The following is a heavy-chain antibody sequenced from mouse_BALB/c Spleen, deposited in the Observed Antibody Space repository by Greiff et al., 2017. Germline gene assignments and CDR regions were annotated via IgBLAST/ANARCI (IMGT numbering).Heavy chain of an antibody. V-gene: IGHV5-6*02. CDR3: ASYYRYDGSGDY. D-gene: IGHD2-14*01. J-gene: IGHJ2*01. Sequence: EVMLVESGGDLVKPGGSLKLSCAASGFTFSSYGMSWVRQTPDKRLEWVATISSGGSYTYYPDSVKGRFTNSRDNAKNTLYLQMSSLKSEDTAMYYCASYYRYDGSGDYWGQGTTLTVSS. CDR2: ISSGGSYT. CDR1: GFTFSSYG.